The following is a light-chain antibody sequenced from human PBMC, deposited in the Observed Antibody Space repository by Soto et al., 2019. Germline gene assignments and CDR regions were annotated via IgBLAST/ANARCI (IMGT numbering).Light chain of an antibody. CDR2: AAS. V-gene: IGKV1-39*01. Sequence: DIQMTQSPSSLSASVGDRVTITCRASQSITSYLNWYQLKPGKAPQLLIYAASSLQSGVPSRFSGSESATDFNLTISSLQPEDFATYFCQQSYTTPWTFGQGTKVEVK. CDR3: QQSYTTPWT. J-gene: IGKJ1*01. CDR1: QSITSY.